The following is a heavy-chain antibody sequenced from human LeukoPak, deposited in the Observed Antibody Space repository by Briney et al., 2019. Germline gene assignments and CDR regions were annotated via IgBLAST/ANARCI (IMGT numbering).Heavy chain of an antibody. D-gene: IGHD1-1*01. J-gene: IGHJ5*02. V-gene: IGHV4-34*01. CDR2: INHSGST. Sequence: SETLSLTCAVYGVSFSGYYWSWIRQPPGKGLEWIGEINHSGSTNYNPSLKSRVTISVDTSKNQFSLKLSSVTAADTAVYYCARRPPAGKKDNWFDPWGQGTLVTVSS. CDR1: GVSFSGYY. CDR3: ARRPPAGKKDNWFDP.